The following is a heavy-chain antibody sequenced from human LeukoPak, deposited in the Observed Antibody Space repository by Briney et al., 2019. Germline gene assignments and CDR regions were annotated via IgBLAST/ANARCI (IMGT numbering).Heavy chain of an antibody. J-gene: IGHJ4*02. CDR2: ISWNSGSI. CDR1: GFTFDDYA. Sequence: GGSLSPSCAASGFTFDDYAMHWVRKAPGRGLEWVSGISWNSGSIGYADSVKGRFTISRDNAKNSLYLQMNSLRAEDTALYYCAKVASSGWYDYWGQGTLVAVSS. CDR3: AKVASSGWYDY. D-gene: IGHD6-19*01. V-gene: IGHV3-9*01.